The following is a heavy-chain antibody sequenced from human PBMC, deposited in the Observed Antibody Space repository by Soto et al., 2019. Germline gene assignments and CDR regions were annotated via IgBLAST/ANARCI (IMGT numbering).Heavy chain of an antibody. CDR3: ARGASCTGGSCYTPYYHGFDV. D-gene: IGHD2-15*01. V-gene: IGHV4-59*01. CDR1: GGSIGSYY. Sequence: PSETLSLTCTVSGGSIGSYYWSWIRQPPGKGLEWIGYIYYSGSTNYNPSLKSRVTISVDTSKNQFSLKLSSVTAADTAVYYCARGASCTGGSCYTPYYHGFDVWGQGTTVTVSS. J-gene: IGHJ6*02. CDR2: IYYSGST.